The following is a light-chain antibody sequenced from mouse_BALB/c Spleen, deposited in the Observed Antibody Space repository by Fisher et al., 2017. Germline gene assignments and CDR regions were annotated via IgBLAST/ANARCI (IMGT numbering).Light chain of an antibody. CDR3: QQWSSNPPT. CDR2: DTS. Sequence: IVITQTTAIMSASPGEKVTMTCSASSSVSYMHWYQQKSGTSPKRWIYDTSKLASGVPARFSGSGSGTSYSLTISSMEGEDAATYYCQQWSSNPPTFGSGTKLEIK. CDR1: SSVSY. J-gene: IGKJ4*01. V-gene: IGKV4-59*01.